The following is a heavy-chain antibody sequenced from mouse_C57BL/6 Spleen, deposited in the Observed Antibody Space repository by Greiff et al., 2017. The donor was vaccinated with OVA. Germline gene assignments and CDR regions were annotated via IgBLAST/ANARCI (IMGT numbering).Heavy chain of an antibody. D-gene: IGHD1-1*01. CDR1: GSAFSSSW. CDR2: IYPGDGDT. J-gene: IGHJ4*01. Sequence: QVQLKESGPELVKPGASVKISCKASGSAFSSSWMNWVQQRPGKGLEWIGRIYPGDGDTNYNAKFKGKDTLTADKSSSTAYMQLSSLTSEDSAVYYCARDITTVVEDYAMDYWGQGTAGTVSS. V-gene: IGHV1-82*01. CDR3: ARDITTVVEDYAMDY.